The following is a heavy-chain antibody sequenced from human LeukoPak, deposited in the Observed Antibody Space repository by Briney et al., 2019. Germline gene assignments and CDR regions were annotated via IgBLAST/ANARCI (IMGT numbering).Heavy chain of an antibody. V-gene: IGHV4-59*01. CDR1: GGSISGYY. CDR2: IYYSGST. Sequence: SETLSLTCTVSGGSISGYYWSWIRQPPGKGLQWIGYIYYSGSTNYNPSLKSRVTISVDTSKNQFSLKLSSVTAADTAVYYCARDYSYYDTPFRNRAFDIWGQGTMVTVSS. J-gene: IGHJ3*02. CDR3: ARDYSYYDTPFRNRAFDI. D-gene: IGHD3-22*01.